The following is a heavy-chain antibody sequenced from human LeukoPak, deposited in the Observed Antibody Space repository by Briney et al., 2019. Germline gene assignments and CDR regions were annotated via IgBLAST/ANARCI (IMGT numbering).Heavy chain of an antibody. J-gene: IGHJ4*02. Sequence: ASVKVSCKASGYTFTSYGISWVRQAPGQGLEWMGWISAYNGNTNYAQKLQGRVTMTTDTSTSTAHMELRSLRSDDTAVYYCARYDTFGGAPFDYWGQGTLVTVSS. CDR1: GYTFTSYG. V-gene: IGHV1-18*01. CDR3: ARYDTFGGAPFDY. D-gene: IGHD3-16*01. CDR2: ISAYNGNT.